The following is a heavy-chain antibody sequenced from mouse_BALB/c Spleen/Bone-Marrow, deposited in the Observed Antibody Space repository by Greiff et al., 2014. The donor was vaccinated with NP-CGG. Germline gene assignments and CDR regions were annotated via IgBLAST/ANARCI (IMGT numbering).Heavy chain of an antibody. V-gene: IGHV1-80*01. CDR3: ARGGRLTGYYFDY. D-gene: IGHD4-1*01. J-gene: IGHJ2*01. Sequence: QVQLKGSGAELGGPGASVKIFCKASGYSFSSYWMNWGEQRAGQGLGGIGQIYPGDGDTNYNGNFKDKATLTTDKSSTTAYMQLSSLTSEDSAVYFCARGGRLTGYYFDYWGQGTTLTVSS. CDR2: IYPGDGDT. CDR1: GYSFSSYW.